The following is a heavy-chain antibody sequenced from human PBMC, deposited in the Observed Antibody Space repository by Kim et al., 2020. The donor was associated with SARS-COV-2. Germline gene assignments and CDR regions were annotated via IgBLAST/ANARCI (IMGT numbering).Heavy chain of an antibody. Sequence: GESLKISCKGSGYSFTSYWIGWVRQMPGKGLEWMGIIYPGDSDTRYSPSFQGQVTISADKSISTAYLQWSSLKASDTAMYYCARHGEDPGIVGANDYWGQGTLVTVSS. J-gene: IGHJ4*02. CDR1: GYSFTSYW. V-gene: IGHV5-51*01. CDR3: ARHGEDPGIVGANDY. D-gene: IGHD1-26*01. CDR2: IYPGDSDT.